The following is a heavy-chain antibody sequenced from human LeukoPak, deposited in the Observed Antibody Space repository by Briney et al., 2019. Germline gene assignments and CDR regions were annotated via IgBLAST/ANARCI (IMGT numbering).Heavy chain of an antibody. CDR1: GFNFTAYC. CDR2: LSGICGAS. J-gene: IGHJ3*02. D-gene: IGHD3-10*01. Sequence: GGSLSLSCAASGFNFTAYCMSWLRQAPGRELAWVSTLSGICGASYYVDSVKGRFTISIDNSKSTLYLQMTSLRAEDTAVYYCAKDLYGSGSNAFDIWGQGTMVTVSS. CDR3: AKDLYGSGSNAFDI. V-gene: IGHV3-23*01.